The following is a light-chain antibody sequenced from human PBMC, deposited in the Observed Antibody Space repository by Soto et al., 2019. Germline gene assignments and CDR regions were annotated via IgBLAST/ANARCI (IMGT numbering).Light chain of an antibody. Sequence: EIVMTQSPATLSASPAAGVTLFFMASQCVSQSVSSKLAWYQQKPGRAPRLLIHGASTRATGIPARFSGSGSGTEFTLTISRLEPEDFAVYYCQQYGSSPLTCGQGTRREIK. J-gene: IGKJ5*01. CDR1: QCVSQSVSSK. V-gene: IGKV3-20*01. CDR3: QQYGSSPLT. CDR2: GAS.